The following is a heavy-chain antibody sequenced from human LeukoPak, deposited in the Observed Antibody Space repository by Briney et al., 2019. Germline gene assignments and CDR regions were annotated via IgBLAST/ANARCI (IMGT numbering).Heavy chain of an antibody. V-gene: IGHV4-59*11. CDR1: GGSISSHY. CDR2: IYYSGST. J-gene: IGHJ3*02. CDR3: ARETTVVTPGRSDVFDI. D-gene: IGHD4-23*01. Sequence: SETLSLTCTVSGGSISSHYWSWIRQPPGKGLEWIGYIYYSGSTNYNPSLKSRVTISVDTSKNQFSLKMSSVTAADTAVYYCARETTVVTPGRSDVFDIWGQGTMVTVSS.